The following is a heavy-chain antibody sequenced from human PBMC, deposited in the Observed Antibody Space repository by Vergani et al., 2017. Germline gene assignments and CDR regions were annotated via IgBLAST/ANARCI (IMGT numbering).Heavy chain of an antibody. V-gene: IGHV3-23*01. J-gene: IGHJ4*02. CDR1: GFTFSSYA. Sequence: EVQLLESGGNLIQPGGSLRLSCGASGFTFSSYAMTWVRLAPGKGLQWVSAISGSGGNTFYTDSVKGRFTISRDNSKNTLYLQMNSLKTEDTAVYYCTTEGSPWDPHPYYFDYWGQGTLVTVSS. CDR2: ISGSGGNT. D-gene: IGHD1-26*01. CDR3: TTEGSPWDPHPYYFDY.